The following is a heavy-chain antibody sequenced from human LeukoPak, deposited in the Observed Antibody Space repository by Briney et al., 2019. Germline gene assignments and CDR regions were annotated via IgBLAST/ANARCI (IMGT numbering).Heavy chain of an antibody. CDR3: ARTSMVPGVHFHRMDG. Sequence: ASVKVSCKASGYTFTGYYMHWVRQAPGQGLEWMGWINPNSGGTNYAQKFQGRVTMTRDTSISTAYMELSRLRSDDTAVYYCARTSMVPGVHFHRMDGWGQGTTVTVSS. D-gene: IGHD3-10*01. J-gene: IGHJ6*02. CDR2: INPNSGGT. CDR1: GYTFTGYY. V-gene: IGHV1-2*02.